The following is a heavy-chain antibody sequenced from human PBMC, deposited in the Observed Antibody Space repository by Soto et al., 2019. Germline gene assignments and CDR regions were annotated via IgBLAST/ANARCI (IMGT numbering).Heavy chain of an antibody. D-gene: IGHD3-3*01. CDR1: GYTFTGYY. J-gene: IGHJ6*02. CDR2: INPNSGGT. CDR3: ARSARLEWPGNYYYGMDV. V-gene: IGHV1-2*04. Sequence: ASVKVSCKASGYTFTGYYMHWVRQAPGQGLEWMGWINPNSGGTNYAQKFQGWVTMTRDTSISTAYMELSRLRSDDTAVYYCARSARLEWPGNYYYGMDVWGQGTTVTVSS.